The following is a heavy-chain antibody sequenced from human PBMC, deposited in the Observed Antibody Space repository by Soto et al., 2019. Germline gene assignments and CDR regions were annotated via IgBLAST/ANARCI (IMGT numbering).Heavy chain of an antibody. CDR1: GGTFSSYA. CDR2: IIPIFGTA. D-gene: IGHD6-19*01. V-gene: IGHV1-69*01. Sequence: QVQLVQSGAEVKKPGSSVKVSCKASGGTFSSYAISWVRQAPGQGLEWMGGIIPIFGTANYAQKFQGRVTITADESTSTDYMELSSLRSEDTAVYYCARRPTAYSSGWYYFDYWGQGTLVTVSS. CDR3: ARRPTAYSSGWYYFDY. J-gene: IGHJ4*02.